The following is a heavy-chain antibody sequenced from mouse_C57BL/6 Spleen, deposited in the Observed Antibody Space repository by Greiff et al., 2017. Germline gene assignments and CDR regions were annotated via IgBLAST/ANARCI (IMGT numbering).Heavy chain of an antibody. D-gene: IGHD1-1*01. V-gene: IGHV10-3*01. CDR3: VRDRYYYGSSYYWYFDV. Sequence: GGGLVQPKGSLKLSCAASGFTFNTYAMHWVRQAPGKGLEWVARIRSKSSNYATYYADSVKDRFTISRDDSQSMLYLQMNNLKTEDTAMYYCVRDRYYYGSSYYWYFDVWGTGTTVTVSS. CDR2: IRSKSSNYAT. J-gene: IGHJ1*03. CDR1: GFTFNTYA.